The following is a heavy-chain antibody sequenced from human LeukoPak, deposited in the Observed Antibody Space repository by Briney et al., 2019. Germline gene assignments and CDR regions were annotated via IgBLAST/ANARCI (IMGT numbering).Heavy chain of an antibody. J-gene: IGHJ4*02. CDR1: VHTFTNYG. CDR2: ISANSGNT. Sequence: GASVTVSFKASVHTFTNYGISWVRQAPGQGLEWMGWISANSGNTNYAQKLQGRVTMTTDTSTSTVYMELRSLRSDDTAVYYCARDRSTNDYWGQGTLVTVSS. CDR3: ARDRSTNDY. D-gene: IGHD2-8*01. V-gene: IGHV1-18*01.